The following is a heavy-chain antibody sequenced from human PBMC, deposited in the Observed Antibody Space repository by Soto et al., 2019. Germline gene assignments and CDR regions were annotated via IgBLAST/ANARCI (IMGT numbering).Heavy chain of an antibody. J-gene: IGHJ6*03. D-gene: IGHD1-1*01. V-gene: IGHV3-73*01. Sequence: GGSLRLSCAASGFTFSGSAMHWVRQASGKGLEWVGRIRSKANSYATAYAASVKGRFTISRDDSKNTAYLQMNSLKTEDTAVYYCTRHKHPDPQLRYYYYMDVWGKGTTVTVSS. CDR1: GFTFSGSA. CDR2: IRSKANSYAT. CDR3: TRHKHPDPQLRYYYYMDV.